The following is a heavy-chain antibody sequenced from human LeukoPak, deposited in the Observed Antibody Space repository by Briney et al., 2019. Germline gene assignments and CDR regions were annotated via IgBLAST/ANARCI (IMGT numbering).Heavy chain of an antibody. CDR1: GFTFSSYW. D-gene: IGHD5-12*01. V-gene: IGHV3-74*01. CDR2: INSDGSST. Sequence: GGSLRLSCAASGFTFSSYWMHWVRQAPGKGLVWVSRINSDGSSTSYADSVKGRFTISSDNAKNTLYLQMNSLRAEDTAVYYCARAISSGYDGDFDYWGQGTLVTVSS. J-gene: IGHJ4*02. CDR3: ARAISSGYDGDFDY.